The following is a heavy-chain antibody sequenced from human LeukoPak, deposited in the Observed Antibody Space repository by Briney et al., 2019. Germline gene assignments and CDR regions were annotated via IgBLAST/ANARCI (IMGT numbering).Heavy chain of an antibody. CDR2: ISAYNGNT. CDR1: GYTFTSYG. D-gene: IGHD3-22*01. J-gene: IGHJ3*02. Sequence: ASVKVSCKASGYTFTSYGISWVRQAPGQGLDWMGWISAYNGNTNYAQKLQGRVTMATDTSTSTAYMELRSLRSDDTAVYYCARDTFNYYDSSGHDAFDIWGQGTMVTVSS. CDR3: ARDTFNYYDSSGHDAFDI. V-gene: IGHV1-18*01.